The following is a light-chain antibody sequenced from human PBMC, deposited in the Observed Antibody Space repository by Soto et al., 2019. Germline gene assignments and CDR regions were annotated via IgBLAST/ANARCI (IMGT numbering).Light chain of an antibody. CDR3: SSYRTSGPFV. Sequence: QSVLGQPASVSGSPGQSITISCTATSSDVGGFNYVSWVQQHPGKAPKLMIYEVSNRPSGVSHRFSGSKSGNTASLTISGLQAEDEADYYCSSYRTSGPFVFGTGTKVTVL. V-gene: IGLV2-14*01. CDR2: EVS. CDR1: SSDVGGFNY. J-gene: IGLJ1*01.